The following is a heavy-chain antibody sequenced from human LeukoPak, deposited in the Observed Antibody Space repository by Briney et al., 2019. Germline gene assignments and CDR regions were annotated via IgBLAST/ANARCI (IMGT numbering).Heavy chain of an antibody. V-gene: IGHV4-39*07. J-gene: IGHJ4*02. CDR3: ARGLYCVGDSCYLGNYFDY. D-gene: IGHD2-15*01. CDR1: GGSTKIENYY. CDR2: MHYTGNS. Sequence: SETLSPTCTVSGGSTKIENYYWAWIRQSPGKGLEWMGGMHYTGNSKSSPSLKGRVTLSIDTSKNEISLKLTSVTAADTAVYYCARGLYCVGDSCYLGNYFDYWGQGTLVTVSS.